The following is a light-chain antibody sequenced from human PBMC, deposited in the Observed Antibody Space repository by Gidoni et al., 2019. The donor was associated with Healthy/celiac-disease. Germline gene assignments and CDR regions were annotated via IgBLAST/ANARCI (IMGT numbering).Light chain of an antibody. CDR1: QGISSY. Sequence: VIWMTQSPSLLSASTGDRVTISCRMSQGISSYLAWYQQNPGKAPELLIYAASRFSGSGSGTDFTLTISCLQSEDFATYYCQQYYSFPYTFGQGTKLEIK. CDR2: A. J-gene: IGKJ2*01. V-gene: IGKV1D-8*01. CDR3: QQYYSFPYT.